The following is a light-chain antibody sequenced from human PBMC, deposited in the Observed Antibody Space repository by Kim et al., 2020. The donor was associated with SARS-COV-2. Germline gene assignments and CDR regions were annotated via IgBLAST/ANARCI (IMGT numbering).Light chain of an antibody. Sequence: DIVMTQSPDSLAVSLGERATINCKSSQSVLYSSNNKNYLLWYQHKPGQPPKLLFYWASTRESGVPDRFSGSGSGTDFTLTISSLQAEDVAVYYCQQYYSTPQTFGQGTKVDIK. V-gene: IGKV4-1*01. CDR3: QQYYSTPQT. CDR2: WAS. CDR1: QSVLYSSNNKNY. J-gene: IGKJ1*01.